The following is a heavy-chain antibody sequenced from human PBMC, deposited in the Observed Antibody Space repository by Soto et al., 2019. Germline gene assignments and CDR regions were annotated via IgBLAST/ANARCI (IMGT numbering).Heavy chain of an antibody. CDR3: ARDKDRVRLGGHSYYAMDV. D-gene: IGHD5-12*01. V-gene: IGHV1-69*12. J-gene: IGHJ6*02. Sequence: QVQLVQSGAEVMQPVSSVRVSCKASGGTFSTSAISWVRQAPGQGLEWMGGNIPIFGTADYAQKFQGRVTITADESTSTAYMELSSLRSEDTAVYFWARDKDRVRLGGHSYYAMDVWGQGNTVTVSS. CDR2: NIPIFGTA. CDR1: GGTFSTSA.